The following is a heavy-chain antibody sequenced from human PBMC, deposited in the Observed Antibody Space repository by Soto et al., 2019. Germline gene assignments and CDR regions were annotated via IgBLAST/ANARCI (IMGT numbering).Heavy chain of an antibody. CDR3: VRQQKLPWVNY. CDR1: GYSFASYL. J-gene: IGHJ4*02. Sequence: GESLKISCNCSGYSFASYLGGLVRQLPGKGLEYMGIIYPDDSDTRYSPSFQGQVTISADKSINTAYMQWSSLTASDTAMYYCVRQQKLPWVNYWGQGTLVTVSS. CDR2: IYPDDSDT. D-gene: IGHD2-2*01. V-gene: IGHV5-51*01.